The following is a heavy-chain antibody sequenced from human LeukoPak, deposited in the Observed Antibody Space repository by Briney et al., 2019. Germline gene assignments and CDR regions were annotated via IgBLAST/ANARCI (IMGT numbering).Heavy chain of an antibody. J-gene: IGHJ4*02. CDR2: ISSSSSTI. CDR3: ARDQGQWLYTIDY. D-gene: IGHD6-19*01. CDR1: GFTFSSYS. V-gene: IGHV3-48*04. Sequence: GGSLRLSCAASGFTFSSYSMNWVRQAPGKGLEWVSYISSSSSTIYYADSVKGRFTISRDNAKNSLYLQMNSLRAEDTAVYYCARDQGQWLYTIDYWGQGTLVTVSS.